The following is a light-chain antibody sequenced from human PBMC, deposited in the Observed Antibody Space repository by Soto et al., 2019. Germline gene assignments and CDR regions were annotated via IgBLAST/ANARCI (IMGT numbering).Light chain of an antibody. Sequence: QSVLTQPPSVSAAPGQKVTISCSGSSSNIGNNYVSWYQQLPGTAPKLLIYDNNKRPSGIPDRFSGSKSGTSATLGITGLQTGDEAEYYCGTWHSSLRAGVFGGGTKLTVL. V-gene: IGLV1-51*01. CDR2: DNN. CDR1: SSNIGNNY. CDR3: GTWHSSLRAGV. J-gene: IGLJ3*02.